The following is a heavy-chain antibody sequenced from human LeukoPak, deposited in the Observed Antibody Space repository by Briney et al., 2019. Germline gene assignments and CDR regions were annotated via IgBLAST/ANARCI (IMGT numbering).Heavy chain of an antibody. CDR1: GFTFSSYA. V-gene: IGHV3-30-3*01. CDR2: ISYDGSNK. Sequence: LSGGSLRLSCAASGFTFSSYAMHWVRQAPGKGLEWVAVISYDGSNKYYADSVKGRFTISRDNSKNTLYLQMNSLRAEDTAVYYCARDGEGWEYCSGGSCYSAYFDYWGQGTLVTVSS. D-gene: IGHD2-15*01. J-gene: IGHJ4*02. CDR3: ARDGEGWEYCSGGSCYSAYFDY.